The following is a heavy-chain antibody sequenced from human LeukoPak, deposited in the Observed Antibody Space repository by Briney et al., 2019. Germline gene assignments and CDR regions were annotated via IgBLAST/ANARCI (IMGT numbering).Heavy chain of an antibody. J-gene: IGHJ4*02. CDR2: INGDGRTT. CDR1: GFTFSDYW. CDR3: ARNTGTTYNL. D-gene: IGHD1-1*01. Sequence: GGSLRLSCAASGFTFSDYWMHWVRQAPGKGLVWVSRINGDGRTTTYADSVKGRFTISRDNAKNTLLLQMNSLRAEDTAVYYCARNTGTTYNLWGQGILVTVSS. V-gene: IGHV3-74*01.